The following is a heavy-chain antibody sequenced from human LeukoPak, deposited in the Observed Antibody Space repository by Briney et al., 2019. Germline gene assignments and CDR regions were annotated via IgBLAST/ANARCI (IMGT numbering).Heavy chain of an antibody. Sequence: ASVKVSCKVSGYTLTELSMHWVRQAPGKGLEWMGGFDPEDGETIYAQKFQGRVTMTRDTSTSTVYMELSSLRSEDTAVYYCARVGCSGGSCYSQGDLSYFDYWGQGTLVTVSS. CDR2: FDPEDGET. V-gene: IGHV1-24*01. D-gene: IGHD2-15*01. CDR3: ARVGCSGGSCYSQGDLSYFDY. CDR1: GYTLTELS. J-gene: IGHJ4*02.